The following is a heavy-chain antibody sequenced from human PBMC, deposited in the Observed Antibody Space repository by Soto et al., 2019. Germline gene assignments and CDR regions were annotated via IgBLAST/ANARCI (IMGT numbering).Heavy chain of an antibody. CDR3: ARVPTGYFDD. J-gene: IGHJ4*02. CDR1: GGAINDHY. V-gene: IGHV4-59*11. CDR2: IYYNGKT. D-gene: IGHD2-8*02. Sequence: SETLSLTCTVSGGAINDHYWSYIRQPPGKGLEWIGYIYYNGKTNYNPSLESRVTISVDRSKNQFSLRLTSLTAGDTAVYYSARVPTGYFDDWGRGAMVTVYS.